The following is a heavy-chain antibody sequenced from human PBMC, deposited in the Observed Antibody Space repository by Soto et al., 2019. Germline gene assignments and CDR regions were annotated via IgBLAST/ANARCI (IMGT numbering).Heavy chain of an antibody. D-gene: IGHD2-15*01. CDR2: INYMGAT. J-gene: IGHJ4*02. CDR1: GDSISNY. CDR3: AKKKRDGGNFFKIY. V-gene: IGHV4-59*08. Sequence: SETLSLTCTVSGDSISNYWSWIRQPPGKGLEWIGYINYMGATNYNPSLKSRVIISIDTYRNQFSLKLSSVTAADTAVYYCAKKKRDGGNFFKIYWGQEPLVT.